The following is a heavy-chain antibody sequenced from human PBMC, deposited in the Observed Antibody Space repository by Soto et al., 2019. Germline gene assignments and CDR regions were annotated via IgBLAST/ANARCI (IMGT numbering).Heavy chain of an antibody. CDR2: VNPDDGNT. CDR1: GYTLTTYG. J-gene: IGHJ4*01. D-gene: IGHD5-12*01. Sequence: ASVKVSCKTSGYTLTTYGINWVRQAPGHGLEWMGWVNPDDGNTDYPPKFEDRVIMTTDTPTATVYMELRSLRSDDTAIYYCARDNSGPDYWGQGTLVTVSS. V-gene: IGHV1-18*04. CDR3: ARDNSGPDY.